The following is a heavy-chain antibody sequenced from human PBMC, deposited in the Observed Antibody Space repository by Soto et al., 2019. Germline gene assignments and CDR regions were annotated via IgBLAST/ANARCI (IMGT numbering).Heavy chain of an antibody. CDR1: GGSMSRGGQS. Sequence: SETLSLTCAVSGGSMSRGGQSWSWIRQPPGKGLEWLGFIYYTGSTYYNPSLKSRVTLSVDRSKNQFSLNLTSVTAADTAMYFCDRANPGRSPRWDLWGQGTTVTVSS. CDR3: DRANPGRSPRWDL. D-gene: IGHD3-10*01. V-gene: IGHV4-30-2*01. CDR2: IYYTGST. J-gene: IGHJ6*02.